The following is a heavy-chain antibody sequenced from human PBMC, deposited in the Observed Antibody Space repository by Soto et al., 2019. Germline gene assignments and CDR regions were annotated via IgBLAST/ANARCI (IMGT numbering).Heavy chain of an antibody. CDR3: ARADYYDSSGYYPLEAYFDY. Sequence: GSLRLSCAASVFTFSDYYMSWIRQAPGKGLEWVSYISSSSYTNYADSVKGRFTISRDNAKNSLYLQMNSLRAEDTAVYYCARADYYDSSGYYPLEAYFDYWGQGTLVTVSS. V-gene: IGHV3-11*03. D-gene: IGHD3-22*01. CDR1: VFTFSDYY. J-gene: IGHJ4*02. CDR2: ISSSSYT.